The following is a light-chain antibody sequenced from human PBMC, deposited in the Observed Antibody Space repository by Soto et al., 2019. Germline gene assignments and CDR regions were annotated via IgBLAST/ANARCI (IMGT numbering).Light chain of an antibody. V-gene: IGKV3-20*01. Sequence: EIVLTQSPGTLSLSPGERATLSCRASQSVSSSLAWYQQKPGQAPSLLIYAASSRATGIPDRFSGSGSGADFTLTISRLEPEDFAVYYCQQYGSSRVTFGQGTKVDIK. J-gene: IGKJ1*01. CDR2: AAS. CDR1: QSVSSS. CDR3: QQYGSSRVT.